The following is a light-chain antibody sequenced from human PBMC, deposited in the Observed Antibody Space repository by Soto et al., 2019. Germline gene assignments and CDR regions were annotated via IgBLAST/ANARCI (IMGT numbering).Light chain of an antibody. CDR2: GAL. V-gene: IGKV3-20*01. Sequence: EVVLTQSPDTLSLSPGEGATLSCRASQSVVTSYLAWYQQKYGQSPRLLIYGALYRAPGIPDRFSGSGSGTEFTPSISRLEPEDFAIYYCQYYDESMWTFGQGTKVEVK. CDR3: QYYDESMWT. CDR1: QSVVTSY. J-gene: IGKJ1*01.